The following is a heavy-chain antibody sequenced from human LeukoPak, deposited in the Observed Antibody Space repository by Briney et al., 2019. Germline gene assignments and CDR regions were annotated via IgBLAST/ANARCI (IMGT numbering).Heavy chain of an antibody. V-gene: IGHV3-43D*03. CDR3: AEESGSSTPGGYYYMDV. CDR2: ISWDGGST. CDR1: GFTFDDYA. Sequence: GGSLRLSCAASGFTFDDYAMHWVRQAPGKGLEWVSLISWDGGSTYYADSVKGRFTISRDNSKNSLYLQMNSLRAEDTALYYCAEESGSSTPGGYYYMDVWGKGTTVTVSS. J-gene: IGHJ6*03. D-gene: IGHD2-2*01.